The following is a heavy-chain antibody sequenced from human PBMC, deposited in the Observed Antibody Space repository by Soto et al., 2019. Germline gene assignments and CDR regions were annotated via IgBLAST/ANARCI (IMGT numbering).Heavy chain of an antibody. CDR1: GFTFNTYN. V-gene: IGHV3-21*01. D-gene: IGHD5-12*01. CDR2: ISTSSDFI. J-gene: IGHJ4*02. CDR3: ATRGGYDEFDY. Sequence: PGGSLRLSCAASGFTFNTYNMNWVRQAPGKGLEWVSSISTSSDFIYYADSVRGRFTISRDNAKNSLYLQMNSLRAEDTALYYCATRGGYDEFDYWGQGTLVTVSS.